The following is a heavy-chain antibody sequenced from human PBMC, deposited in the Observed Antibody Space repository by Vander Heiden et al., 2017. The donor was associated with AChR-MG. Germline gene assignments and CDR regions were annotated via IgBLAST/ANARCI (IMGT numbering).Heavy chain of an antibody. J-gene: IGHJ6*02. Sequence: EVQLLESGGGLVQPGGSLRLSCAGSAFTRSSYAISWVRQAPGKGREWVSTISDTGGGTFYADSVQGRFTVSRDNSKNTLYLQMNSLRADDTAVYYCAKDRDFREGNMDVWGQGTTVTVSS. CDR1: AFTRSSYA. CDR3: AKDRDFREGNMDV. D-gene: IGHD2-21*02. V-gene: IGHV3-23*01. CDR2: ISDTGGGT.